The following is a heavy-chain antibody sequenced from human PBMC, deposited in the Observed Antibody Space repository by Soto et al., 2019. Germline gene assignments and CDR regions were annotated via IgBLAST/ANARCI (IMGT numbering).Heavy chain of an antibody. CDR1: GLPHSNFA. V-gene: IGHV3-23*05. Sequence: GGSLRLSCTASGLPHSNFAMMWVRQAPGKGLECISGIYGSGRGIEYADSVKGRFTISRDNSKNTVYLQMTDLRVDDTAVYYCAKDAVYNDGLWIMDHWGQGTQVTVSS. CDR3: AKDAVYNDGLWIMDH. D-gene: IGHD2-21*01. CDR2: IYGSGRGI. J-gene: IGHJ4*02.